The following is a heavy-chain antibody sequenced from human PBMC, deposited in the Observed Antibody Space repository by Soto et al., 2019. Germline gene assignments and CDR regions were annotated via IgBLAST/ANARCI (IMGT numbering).Heavy chain of an antibody. CDR3: AKSSVRRAYYYGMHV. J-gene: IGHJ6*02. V-gene: IGHV4-34*01. CDR2: INHSGST. CDR1: GGSFSGYY. D-gene: IGHD3-10*01. Sequence: SETLSLTCAVYGGSFSGYYWSWIRQPPGKGLEWIGEINHSGSTNYNPSLKSRVTISVDTSKNQFSLKLSSVTAADTAVYYCAKSSVRRAYYYGMHVWGQGPTVAV.